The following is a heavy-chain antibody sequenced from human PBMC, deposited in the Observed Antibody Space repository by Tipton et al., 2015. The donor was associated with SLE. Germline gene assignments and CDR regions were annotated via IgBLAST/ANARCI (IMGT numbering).Heavy chain of an antibody. J-gene: IGHJ4*02. CDR3: ARDEYRYDTTGYHLLGHFDF. V-gene: IGHV4-34*01. Sequence: TLSLTCAVYGGSFSDYYWTWIRQPPGKGLEWIGEINHSGSTNYNPSLKSRVTISVDTSKNQFSLKLNFVTAADTAVYYCARDEYRYDTTGYHLLGHFDFWGQGTLVTVSS. CDR2: INHSGST. CDR1: GGSFSDYY. D-gene: IGHD3-22*01.